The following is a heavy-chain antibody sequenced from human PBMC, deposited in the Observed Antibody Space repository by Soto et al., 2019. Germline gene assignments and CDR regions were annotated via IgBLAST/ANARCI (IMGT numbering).Heavy chain of an antibody. CDR2: VSPPFRTS. Sequence: QVQLVQSGAEVKKPGSSVKVSCKTSGVSFNNNGIGWVRQAPGHGLEWMGGVSPPFRTSNYARKFQGRISITAHASTGTVKMELSSLTSEDTAQYYCARVLYYGSGSYSPYGMDVWGQGTTVTVSS. CDR1: GVSFNNNG. D-gene: IGHD3-10*01. J-gene: IGHJ6*02. CDR3: ARVLYYGSGSYSPYGMDV. V-gene: IGHV1-69*01.